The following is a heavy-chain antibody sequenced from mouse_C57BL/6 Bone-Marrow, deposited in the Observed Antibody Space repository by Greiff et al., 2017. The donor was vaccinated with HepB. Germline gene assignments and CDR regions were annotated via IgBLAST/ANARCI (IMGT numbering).Heavy chain of an antibody. V-gene: IGHV5-4*01. J-gene: IGHJ4*01. CDR1: GFTFSSYA. D-gene: IGHD2-4*01. CDR3: ARSLMSTTRDAIDY. CDR2: ISDGGSYT. Sequence: EAQLVESGGGLVKPGGSLKLSCAASGFTFSSYAMSWVRKTPEKRLEWVATISDGGSYTYYPDNVKGRFTISRDNAKNNLYLQMSHLKSEDTAMYYCARSLMSTTRDAIDYWDHGTSVTVSS.